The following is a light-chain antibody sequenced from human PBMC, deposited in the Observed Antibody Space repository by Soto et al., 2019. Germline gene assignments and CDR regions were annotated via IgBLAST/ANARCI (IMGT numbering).Light chain of an antibody. CDR1: QNITNN. CDR3: QQYYGLPPLT. CDR2: HAY. J-gene: IGKJ5*01. V-gene: IGKV1-33*01. Sequence: DIHMTQSPSSLSASIGDIVTITCQASQNITNNLSWYQQKPGKAPNLIIYHAYKLAKGVTSRFSGSGSGTDFSSIITSLQREDLATYYCQQYYGLPPLTFGQGTRLEIK.